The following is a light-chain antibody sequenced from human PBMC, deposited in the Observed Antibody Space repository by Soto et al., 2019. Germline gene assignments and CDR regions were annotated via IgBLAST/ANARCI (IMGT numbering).Light chain of an antibody. CDR1: NSDIGAFDY. CDR2: DVN. V-gene: IGLV2-14*03. Sequence: QSVLTQPASVSGSPGQSITISCTRTNSDIGAFDYVSWYQHHPGKAPRLLIYDVNNWPSGVSDRFSGSKSGNTASLTISGLQAEDEAVYYCSSYTTTTPVVFGGGTKLTVL. J-gene: IGLJ2*01. CDR3: SSYTTTTPVV.